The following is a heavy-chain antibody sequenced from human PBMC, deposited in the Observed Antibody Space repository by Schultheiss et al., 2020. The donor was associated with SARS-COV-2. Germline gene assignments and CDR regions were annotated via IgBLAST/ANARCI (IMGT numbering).Heavy chain of an antibody. CDR3: AREREAARNWFDP. CDR1: GGSFSGYY. V-gene: IGHV4-59*01. Sequence: SETLSLTCAVYGGSFSGYYWSWIRQHPGKGLEWIGYIYYSGSTYYSPSLKSRVTISVDTSKNQFSLKLSSVTAADTAVYYCAREREAARNWFDPWGQGTLVTVSS. CDR2: IYYSGST. J-gene: IGHJ5*02. D-gene: IGHD6-6*01.